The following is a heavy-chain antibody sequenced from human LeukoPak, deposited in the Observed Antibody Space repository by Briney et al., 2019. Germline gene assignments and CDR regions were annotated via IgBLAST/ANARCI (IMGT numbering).Heavy chain of an antibody. V-gene: IGHV3-30*02. CDR3: AKDRGWELRILDY. CDR1: GFTFSSYG. J-gene: IGHJ4*02. D-gene: IGHD1-26*01. Sequence: GGSPRLSCGTSGFTFSSYGMHWVRQAPGKGLEWVAFIRYDGSNKYYADSVKGRFAISRDNSKNTLYLQMNSLKPEDTAVYYCAKDRGWELRILDYWGQGTLVTVSS. CDR2: IRYDGSNK.